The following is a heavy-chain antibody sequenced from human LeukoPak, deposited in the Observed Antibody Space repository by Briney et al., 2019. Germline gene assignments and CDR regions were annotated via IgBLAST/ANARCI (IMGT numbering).Heavy chain of an antibody. D-gene: IGHD1-1*01. V-gene: IGHV3-23*01. CDR3: AKSRSGSANWALQIFDN. J-gene: IGHJ4*02. CDR2: ISGSGGST. CDR1: GFTFSSYA. Sequence: GGSLRLSCAASGFTFSSYAMNWVRQAPGKGLEWVSAISGSGGSTYYADSVKGRFTISRDNSKNTLYLQMNSLRAEDTAVYFCAKSRSGSANWALQIFDNWGQGTLVTVSS.